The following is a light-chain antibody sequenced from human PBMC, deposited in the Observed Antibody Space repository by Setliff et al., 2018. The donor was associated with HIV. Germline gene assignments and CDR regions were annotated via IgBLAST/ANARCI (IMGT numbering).Light chain of an antibody. CDR1: SSDVGTYNA. Sequence: SALAQPAYVSGSPGQSITISCTGTSSDVGTYNAVYWYQQHPGKAPKLMIYDVSTRPSGVSNRFSGSKSGNTASLTISGLQTEDEADYYCSSYTSSSTEVFGTGTKVTVL. CDR3: SSYTSSSTEV. J-gene: IGLJ1*01. V-gene: IGLV2-14*01. CDR2: DVS.